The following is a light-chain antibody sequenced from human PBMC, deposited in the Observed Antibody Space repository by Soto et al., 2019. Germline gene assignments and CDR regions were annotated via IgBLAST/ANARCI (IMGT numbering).Light chain of an antibody. V-gene: IGLV2-8*01. CDR2: DIT. CDR3: SSHAGSNSLMV. Sequence: QSALTQPPSASGSPGQSVTISCTGTSSDIGAFNSISWYQQYPGKAPKLIIFDITQRPSGVPDRFSGSKSANTASLTVSGLQDEHEADYHCSSHAGSNSLMVFGGGAKVTVL. CDR1: SSDIGAFNS. J-gene: IGLJ2*01.